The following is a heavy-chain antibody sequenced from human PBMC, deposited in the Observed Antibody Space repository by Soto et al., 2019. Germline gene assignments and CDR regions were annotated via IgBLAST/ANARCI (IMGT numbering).Heavy chain of an antibody. J-gene: IGHJ6*02. CDR1: CGSFIGYY. Sequence: PSETLSLTCAFYCGSFIGYYWSWIRQPPGKGLEWIGEINHSGSTNYNPSLKSRVTISVDTSKNQFSLKLSSVTAADTAVYYCARGAAAARPAYYYYGMDVWGQGTTVTVS. V-gene: IGHV4-34*01. CDR2: INHSGST. CDR3: ARGAAAARPAYYYYGMDV. D-gene: IGHD6-13*01.